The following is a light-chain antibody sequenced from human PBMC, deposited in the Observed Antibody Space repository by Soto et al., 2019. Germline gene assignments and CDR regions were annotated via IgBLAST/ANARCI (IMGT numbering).Light chain of an antibody. CDR1: SSDVGGYNY. CDR3: SSYTSSSTF. J-gene: IGLJ7*01. V-gene: IGLV2-14*03. CDR2: DVS. Sequence: QSVLTQPASVSGSPGQSITISCTGTSSDVGGYNYVSWYQHHPGKAPKLLIYDVSNRPSGVSNRFSGSKSGNTASLTISGLQAEDEADYYCSSYTSSSTFFGGGTQLTVL.